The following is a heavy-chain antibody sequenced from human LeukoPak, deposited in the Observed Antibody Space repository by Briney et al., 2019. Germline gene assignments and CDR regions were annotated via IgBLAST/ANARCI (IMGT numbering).Heavy chain of an antibody. J-gene: IGHJ4*02. CDR3: ARAGANYDFWSGYYSRFYFDY. CDR2: IYYSGST. Sequence: SETLSLTCTVSGGSIGSYYWSWIRQPPGKGLEWIGYIYYSGSTNYNPSLKSRVTISVDTSKNQFSLKLTSVTAADTAVYYCARAGANYDFWSGYYSRFYFDYWGQGTLVTVSS. D-gene: IGHD3-3*01. CDR1: GGSIGSYY. V-gene: IGHV4-59*01.